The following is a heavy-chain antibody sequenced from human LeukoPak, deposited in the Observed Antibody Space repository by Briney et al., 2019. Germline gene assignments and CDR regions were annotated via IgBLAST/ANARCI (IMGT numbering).Heavy chain of an antibody. V-gene: IGHV1-46*01. D-gene: IGHD2-15*01. J-gene: IGHJ4*02. CDR1: GYTFTSYY. Sequence: ASVKVSCKASGYTFTSYYMHWVRQAPGQGLEWMGIINPSGGSTSYAQKFQGRVTMTRDTSTSTVYMELSSLRSEDTAVYYCARDSPYCSGGCCLLDYWGQGTLVTVSS. CDR2: INPSGGST. CDR3: ARDSPYCSGGCCLLDY.